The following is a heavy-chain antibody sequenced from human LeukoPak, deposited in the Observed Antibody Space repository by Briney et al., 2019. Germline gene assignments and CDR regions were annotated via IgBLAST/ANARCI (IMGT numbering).Heavy chain of an antibody. CDR3: ALTPATYYYDSSGYYRQGGYFDY. V-gene: IGHV1-2*02. CDR2: INPNSGGT. J-gene: IGHJ4*02. CDR1: GYTFTGYY. D-gene: IGHD3-22*01. Sequence: ASVKVSCKASGYTFTGYYMHWVRQAPGQGLEWMGWINPNSGGTNYAQKFQGRVTMTRDTSISTAYMELSRLRSDDTAVYYCALTPATYYYDSSGYYRQGGYFDYWGQGTLVTVSS.